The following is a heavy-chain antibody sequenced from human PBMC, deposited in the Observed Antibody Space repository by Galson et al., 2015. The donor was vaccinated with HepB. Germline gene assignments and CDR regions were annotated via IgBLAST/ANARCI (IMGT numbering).Heavy chain of an antibody. D-gene: IGHD6-13*01. J-gene: IGHJ4*02. CDR1: GYTLTELS. CDR3: ATDGAAALLFDY. V-gene: IGHV1-24*01. Sequence: SVKVSGKVSGYTLTELSMHWVRQAPGKGLEWMGGFDPEDGETIYAQKFQGRVTMTEDTSTDTAYMELSSLRSEDTAVYYCATDGAAALLFDYWGQGTLVTVSS. CDR2: FDPEDGET.